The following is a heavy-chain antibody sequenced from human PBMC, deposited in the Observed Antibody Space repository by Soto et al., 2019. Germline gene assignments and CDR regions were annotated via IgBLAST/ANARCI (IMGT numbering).Heavy chain of an antibody. J-gene: IGHJ6*03. CDR2: ISSSSSYI. Sequence: EVQLVESGGGLVKPGGSLRLSCAASGFTFSSYSMNWVRQAPGKGLEWVSSISSSSSYIYYADSVKGRFTISRDNAKNSLYLQMNSLRAEDSDVYYCARTGAVVPPYYYYYMDVWGKGTTVTVSS. V-gene: IGHV3-21*01. CDR3: ARTGAVVPPYYYYYMDV. CDR1: GFTFSSYS. D-gene: IGHD6-19*01.